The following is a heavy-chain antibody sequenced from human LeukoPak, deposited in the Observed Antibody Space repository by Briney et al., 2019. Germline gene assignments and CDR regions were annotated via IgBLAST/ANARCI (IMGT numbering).Heavy chain of an antibody. V-gene: IGHV1-8*01. J-gene: IGHJ6*02. CDR2: MNPNSGNT. D-gene: IGHD2-15*01. CDR1: GYTFTSYD. Sequence: ASVKVSCKASGYTFTSYDINWVRQATGQGLEWMGWMNPNSGNTGYAQKFQGRVTMTRNTSISTAYMELSSLRSEDTAVYYCARVAGHDYYYGMDVWGQGTTVTVSS. CDR3: ARVAGHDYYYGMDV.